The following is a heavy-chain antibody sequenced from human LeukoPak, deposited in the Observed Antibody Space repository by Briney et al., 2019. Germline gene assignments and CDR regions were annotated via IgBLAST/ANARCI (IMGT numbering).Heavy chain of an antibody. J-gene: IGHJ3*02. D-gene: IGHD6-6*01. V-gene: IGHV3-64*01. CDR1: GFTFSSYA. CDR3: ARVFRAARGPGAFDI. Sequence: GGSLRLSCAASGFTFSSYAMHWVRQAPGKGLEYVSAISSNGGSTYYANSVKGRFTISRDNSKNTLYLQMGSLRAEDMAVYYCARVFRAARGPGAFDIWGQGTMVTVSS. CDR2: ISSNGGST.